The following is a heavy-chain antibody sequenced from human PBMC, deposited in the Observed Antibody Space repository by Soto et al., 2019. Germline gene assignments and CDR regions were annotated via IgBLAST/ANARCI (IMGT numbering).Heavy chain of an antibody. J-gene: IGHJ4*02. CDR3: ARVEGGYYGSGSYGFDY. CDR1: GFTFSNYW. Sequence: EVQLVESGGGLVQPGGSLSLSCAASGFTFSNYWMTWVRQAPGKGLEWVANIKQDGSEKYYVDSVKGRSTISRDNAKNSVYLHMDGLRVEDTAVYYCARVEGGYYGSGSYGFDYWGQGSLVTVSS. CDR2: IKQDGSEK. V-gene: IGHV3-7*01. D-gene: IGHD3-10*01.